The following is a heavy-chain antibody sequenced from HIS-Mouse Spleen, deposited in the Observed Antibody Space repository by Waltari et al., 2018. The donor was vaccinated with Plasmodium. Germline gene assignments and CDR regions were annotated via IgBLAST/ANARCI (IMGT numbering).Heavy chain of an antibody. V-gene: IGHV3-33*06. D-gene: IGHD7-27*01. CDR2: IWDDGSNK. CDR3: AKASKGTGDLWDY. J-gene: IGHJ4*02. Sequence: QVQLVESGGGVVQPGRSLRLSCAASGFTFSSYGMHWVRQAPGKGLEWVAVIWDDGSNKYYADAVKGRFTISRDNSKNTLYLQMNSLSAEDTAVYYCAKASKGTGDLWDYWGQGTLVTVSS. CDR1: GFTFSSYG.